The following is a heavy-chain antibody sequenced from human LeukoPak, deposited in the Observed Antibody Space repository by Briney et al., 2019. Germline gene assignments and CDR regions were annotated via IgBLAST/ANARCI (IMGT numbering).Heavy chain of an antibody. CDR2: ISSGSRII. D-gene: IGHD1-26*01. CDR3: ARNPAGIGDY. Sequence: GGSLRLSCAASGFTFSTSWMHWVRQTPGKGLEWVSFISSGSRIIYYADSVKGRFTVSRDNAKNSLYLQMNSLRDEDTAVYYCARNPAGIGDYWGQGTLVTVSS. V-gene: IGHV3-48*02. CDR1: GFTFSTSW. J-gene: IGHJ4*02.